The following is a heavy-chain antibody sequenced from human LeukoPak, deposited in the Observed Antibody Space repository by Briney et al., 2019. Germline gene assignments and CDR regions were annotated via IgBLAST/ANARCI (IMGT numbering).Heavy chain of an antibody. Sequence: ASMKVSCKASGYTFTGYYMHWVRQAPGQGLEWMGWISPNTGATKYAEKFQGRVTMTGDTSISTGYMELSSLRSDDTAVSFCARKYDILTGYDNWFDPWGQGTLVTVSS. J-gene: IGHJ5*02. CDR3: ARKYDILTGYDNWFDP. CDR1: GYTFTGYY. V-gene: IGHV1-2*02. CDR2: ISPNTGAT. D-gene: IGHD3-9*01.